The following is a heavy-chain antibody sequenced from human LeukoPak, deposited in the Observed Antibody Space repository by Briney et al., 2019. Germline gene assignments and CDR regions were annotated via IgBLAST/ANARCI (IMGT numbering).Heavy chain of an antibody. V-gene: IGHV3-7*03. CDR3: ARSSYSSSSSV. D-gene: IGHD6-6*01. CDR2: INSDGSEG. J-gene: IGHJ3*01. CDR1: GFTFSGFW. Sequence: GGSLRLSCAVSGFTFSGFWMNWSRQAPGKGLEWVASINSDGSEGYYADVVKGRFTISRDNAKNSLYLQINSLRAEDTAVYYCARSSYSSSSSVWGQGTMVTVSS.